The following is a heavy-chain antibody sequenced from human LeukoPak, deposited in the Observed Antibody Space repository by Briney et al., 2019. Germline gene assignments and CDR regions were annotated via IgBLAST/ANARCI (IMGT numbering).Heavy chain of an antibody. D-gene: IGHD3-10*01. V-gene: IGHV3-11*01. J-gene: IGHJ4*02. CDR1: GFTFTGYY. CDR2: ISGSGSSI. CDR3: ATDYHGSGTYDY. Sequence: GGSLRLSRAGSGFTFTGYYMSWIRQTPEKGLEWISYISGSGSSISYADSVKGRFTISRDNAKKALYLQMNSLRSDDTAVYFCATDYHGSGTYDYWGQGTLVTVSS.